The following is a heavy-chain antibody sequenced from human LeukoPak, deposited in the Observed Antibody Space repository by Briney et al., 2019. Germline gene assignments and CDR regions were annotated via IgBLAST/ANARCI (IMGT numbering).Heavy chain of an antibody. J-gene: IGHJ6*02. CDR2: ISGSGGST. Sequence: PGGSLRLSCAASGFTFSSYAMSWVRQAPGKGREWVSAISGSGGSTYYADSVKGRFTISRDNSKNTLYLQMNSLRAEDTAVYYCAREPWGAMGAAWGMDVWGQGTTVTVSS. D-gene: IGHD1-26*01. CDR3: AREPWGAMGAAWGMDV. V-gene: IGHV3-23*01. CDR1: GFTFSSYA.